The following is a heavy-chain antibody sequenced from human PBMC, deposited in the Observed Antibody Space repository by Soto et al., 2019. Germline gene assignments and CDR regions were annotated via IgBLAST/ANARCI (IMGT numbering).Heavy chain of an antibody. V-gene: IGHV3-23*01. CDR1: GFTFSSYA. J-gene: IGHJ4*02. D-gene: IGHD3-10*01. CDR3: AHLRVRGQLERLDY. CDR2: ISGSGGST. Sequence: EVQLLESGGGLVQPGGSLRLSCAASGFTFSSYAMSWVRQAPGKGLEWVSAISGSGGSTYYADSVKGRFTISRDNSKNTLYLQMNSLRAEDTAVYYCAHLRVRGQLERLDYWGQGTLVTVSS.